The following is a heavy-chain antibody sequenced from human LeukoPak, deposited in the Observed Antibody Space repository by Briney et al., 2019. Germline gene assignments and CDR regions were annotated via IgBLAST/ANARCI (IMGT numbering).Heavy chain of an antibody. D-gene: IGHD3-10*01. CDR1: GFTFTNYN. J-gene: IGHJ4*02. CDR2: INPSGGST. CDR3: ARAIVWFGELFSLTDEAYYFDY. V-gene: IGHV1-46*01. Sequence: ASVKVSCKASGFTFTNYNMHWVRQAPGQGLEWMGIINPSGGSTNYAQKLQGRVTMTTDTSTSTAYMELRSLRSDDTAVYYCARAIVWFGELFSLTDEAYYFDYWGQGTLVTVSS.